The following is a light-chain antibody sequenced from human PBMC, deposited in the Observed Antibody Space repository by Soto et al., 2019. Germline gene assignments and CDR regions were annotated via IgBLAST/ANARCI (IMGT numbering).Light chain of an antibody. J-gene: IGLJ2*01. CDR1: SSDVGGYNY. CDR2: DVN. Sequence: SALTQPRSVSGSPGQSVIISCTGTSSDVGGYNYVSWYQQHPGKAPKLMIYDVNKRPSGVPDRFSGSKSGNTASLTISGLQAEDEADYYCCSYAGSYTFEVFGGGTKLTVL. CDR3: CSYAGSYTFEV. V-gene: IGLV2-11*01.